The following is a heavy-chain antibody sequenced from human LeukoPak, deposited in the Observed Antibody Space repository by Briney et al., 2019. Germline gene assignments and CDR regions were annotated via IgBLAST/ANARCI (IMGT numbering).Heavy chain of an antibody. CDR1: GFTFSTYA. CDR2: ISGSGGST. CDR3: AKLNKAYDFWSGYYPPWFDY. J-gene: IGHJ4*02. V-gene: IGHV3-23*01. D-gene: IGHD3-3*01. Sequence: GSLRLSCAASGFTFSTYAMSWVRQAPGKGLEWVSAISGSGGSTYYADSVKGRFTISRDNSKNTLYLQMNSLRAEDTAVYYCAKLNKAYDFWSGYYPPWFDYWGQGTLVTVSS.